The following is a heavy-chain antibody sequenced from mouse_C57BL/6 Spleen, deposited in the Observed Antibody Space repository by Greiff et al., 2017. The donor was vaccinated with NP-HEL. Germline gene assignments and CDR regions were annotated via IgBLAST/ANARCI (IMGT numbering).Heavy chain of an antibody. CDR3: AGAGGGDYYFDY. CDR1: GYTFTSYW. CDR2: IHPNSGST. V-gene: IGHV1-64*01. Sequence: QVQLKQPGAELVKPGASVKLSCKASGYTFTSYWMHWVKQRPGQGLEWIGMIHPNSGSTNYNEKFKSKATLTVDKSSSTAYMQLSSLTSEDSAVYYCAGAGGGDYYFDYWGQGTTLTVSS. J-gene: IGHJ2*01.